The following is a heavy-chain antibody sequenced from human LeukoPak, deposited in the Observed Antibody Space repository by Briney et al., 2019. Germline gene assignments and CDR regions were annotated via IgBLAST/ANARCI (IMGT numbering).Heavy chain of an antibody. CDR3: ARDDYCSSTSCYPYNWFDP. J-gene: IGHJ5*02. V-gene: IGHV4-34*01. CDR1: GGSFSGYY. CDR2: INHSGST. D-gene: IGHD2-2*01. Sequence: TSETLSLTCAVYGGSFSGYYWSWIRQPPGKGLEWIGEINHSGSTNYNPSLKSRVTISVDTSKNQFSLKLSSVTAADTAVYYCARDDYCSSTSCYPYNWFDPWGQGTLVTVSS.